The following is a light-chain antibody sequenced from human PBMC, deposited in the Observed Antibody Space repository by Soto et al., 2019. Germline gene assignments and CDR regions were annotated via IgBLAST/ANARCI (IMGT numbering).Light chain of an antibody. CDR1: SSDVGGYNY. CDR3: SSYSGSSNWV. Sequence: QSALTQPPSASGSPGLSVAISCTGTSSDVGGYNYVSWYQHHPGKAPKLMIYEVSRRPSGVSDRFSGSKSGNTASLTVSGLQAEDEADYYCSSYSGSSNWVFGGGTKVTVL. CDR2: EVS. J-gene: IGLJ3*02. V-gene: IGLV2-8*01.